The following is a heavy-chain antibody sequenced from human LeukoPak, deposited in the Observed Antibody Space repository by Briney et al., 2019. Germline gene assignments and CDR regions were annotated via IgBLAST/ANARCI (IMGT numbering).Heavy chain of an antibody. CDR1: GFTFSNYA. Sequence: PGGSLRLSCAASGFTFSNYAMNWVRQSPGKGLEWDSGVSGSGSYTYFADSLKGRFTISRDNSRDTLYLQLHSLRAEDTALYYCARDTSFNYGTHYSMDVWGQGTTVTVSS. V-gene: IGHV3-23*01. CDR2: VSGSGSYT. CDR3: ARDTSFNYGTHYSMDV. D-gene: IGHD3-10*01. J-gene: IGHJ6*02.